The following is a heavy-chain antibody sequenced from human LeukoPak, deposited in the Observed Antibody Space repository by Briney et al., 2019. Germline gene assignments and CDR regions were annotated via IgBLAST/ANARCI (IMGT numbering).Heavy chain of an antibody. V-gene: IGHV5-51*01. CDR1: GYSFTSYW. D-gene: IGHD2-2*01. CDR3: ARLLGYCSSTSCPNYYGMDV. Sequence: PGESLKISCKCSGYSFTSYWIGWVRPMPRKGLEWMGIMYPDDSDIRYSPTYQGQVTFSADKSINTTYLQWSSLQASDSGMYYCARLLGYCSSTSCPNYYGMDVWGQGTTVTVSS. J-gene: IGHJ6*02. CDR2: MYPDDSDI.